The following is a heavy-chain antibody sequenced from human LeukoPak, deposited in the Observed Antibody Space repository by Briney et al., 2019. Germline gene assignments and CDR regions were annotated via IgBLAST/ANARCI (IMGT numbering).Heavy chain of an antibody. D-gene: IGHD6-19*01. CDR2: IYYSGST. J-gene: IGHJ6*02. CDR1: GGSISSYY. CDR3: ARQGAGNYGMDV. Sequence: SETLSLTCTVSGGSISSYYWSWIRQPPGKGLEWIGYIYYSGSTNYNPSLKSRVTISVDTSKNQFSLKLSSVTAADTAVYYCARQGAGNYGMDVWGQGTTVTVSS. V-gene: IGHV4-59*08.